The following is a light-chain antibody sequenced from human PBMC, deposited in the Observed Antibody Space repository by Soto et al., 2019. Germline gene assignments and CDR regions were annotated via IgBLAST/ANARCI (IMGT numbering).Light chain of an antibody. CDR1: QSVHTN. CDR2: GAS. CDR3: QQYNNWPLT. V-gene: IGKV3-15*01. Sequence: EMVLTQSPATLPLSAGERVTLSWKASQSVHTNFAWYKQKPGQAPRLLIYGASTRATGIPARFSGSGSGTDFTLTISSLQSEDFAAYYCQQYNNWPLTFGGGTKVDIK. J-gene: IGKJ4*01.